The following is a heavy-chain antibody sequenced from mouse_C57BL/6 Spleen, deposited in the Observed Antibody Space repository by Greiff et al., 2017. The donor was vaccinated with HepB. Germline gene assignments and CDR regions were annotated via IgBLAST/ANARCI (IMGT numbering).Heavy chain of an antibody. J-gene: IGHJ1*03. CDR2: IDPSDSET. CDR1: GYTFTSYW. CDR3: ARWGVSRYFDV. Sequence: QVQLQQPGAELVRPGSSVKLSCKASGYTFTSYWMHWVKQRPIQGLEWIGNIDPSDSETHSNQKFKDKATLTVDKSASTAYMQLSSLTSEDSAVYYCARWGVSRYFDVWGTETTVTVSS. V-gene: IGHV1-52*01.